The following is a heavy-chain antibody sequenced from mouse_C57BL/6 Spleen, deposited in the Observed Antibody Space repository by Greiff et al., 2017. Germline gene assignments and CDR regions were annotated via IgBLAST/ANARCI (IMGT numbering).Heavy chain of an antibody. V-gene: IGHV5-17*01. CDR3: AREYYYGRGYAMDY. Sequence: EVKLVESGGGLVKPGGSLKLSCAASGFTFSDYGMHWVRQAPEKGLEWVAYISSGSSTIYYADKVKGRFTITRDNAKNTLFLQMTSLRSEETAMYYCAREYYYGRGYAMDYWGQGTSVTVSS. CDR1: GFTFSDYG. CDR2: ISSGSSTI. J-gene: IGHJ4*01. D-gene: IGHD1-1*01.